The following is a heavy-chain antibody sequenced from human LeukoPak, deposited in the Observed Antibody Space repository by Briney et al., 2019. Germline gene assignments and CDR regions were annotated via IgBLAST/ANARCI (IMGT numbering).Heavy chain of an antibody. CDR3: ARGLLSYYYYYMDV. Sequence: GASVKVSCKASGYTFTSYGISWVRQAPGQGLEWMGWISAYNGNTNYAQKLQGRVTMTTDTSTSTAYMELRSLRSEDTAVYYCARGLLSYYYYYMDVWGKGTTVTVSS. D-gene: IGHD2-15*01. J-gene: IGHJ6*03. CDR2: ISAYNGNT. CDR1: GYTFTSYG. V-gene: IGHV1-18*01.